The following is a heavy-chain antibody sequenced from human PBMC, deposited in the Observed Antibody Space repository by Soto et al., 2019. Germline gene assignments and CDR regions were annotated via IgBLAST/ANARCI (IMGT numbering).Heavy chain of an antibody. D-gene: IGHD3-10*01. V-gene: IGHV3-72*01. CDR3: ASILGVFGY. CDR2: TKDKAYSYTT. Sequence: EVQLVESGGDLVQPGRSLRLSCAASGLSLSDVFIDWVRQATGKGLEWVGRTKDKAYSYTTEYAASVKGRLTISRDDSRTSVFLQMSMLKTDDTGVYYCASILGVFGYWGQGTLVTVSS. J-gene: IGHJ4*02. CDR1: GLSLSDVF.